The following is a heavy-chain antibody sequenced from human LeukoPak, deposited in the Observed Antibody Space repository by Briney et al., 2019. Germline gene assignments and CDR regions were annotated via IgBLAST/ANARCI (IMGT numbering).Heavy chain of an antibody. J-gene: IGHJ4*02. CDR3: ARVYYVSSGYPFDH. CDR1: GFTFSSYS. D-gene: IGHD3-22*01. V-gene: IGHV3-7*01. Sequence: GGSLRLSCGASGFTFSSYSLSWVRQAQGKGLEWVSNIKQDGSEKDNVDSVKGRVTISRDNAKNSLYLQMNSLRAEDTAVYYCARVYYVSSGYPFDHWGQGTLVTVSS. CDR2: IKQDGSEK.